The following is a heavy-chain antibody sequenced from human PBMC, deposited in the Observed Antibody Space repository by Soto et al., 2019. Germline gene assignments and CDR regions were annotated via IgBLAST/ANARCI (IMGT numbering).Heavy chain of an antibody. Sequence: QVHLVQSGAEVQKPGASVRISCQASGYAFTTSAIHWVRQAPGQSLEWIAWINPATGDTKYSQNVRGRVTFALDTSATTAYMDLRSLASHDKAVYYCATASGRSKLLPFYFDPWGQGTQVTVSS. CDR3: ATASGRSKLLPFYFDP. CDR1: GYAFTTSA. J-gene: IGHJ5*02. V-gene: IGHV1-3*01. CDR2: INPATGDT. D-gene: IGHD1-26*01.